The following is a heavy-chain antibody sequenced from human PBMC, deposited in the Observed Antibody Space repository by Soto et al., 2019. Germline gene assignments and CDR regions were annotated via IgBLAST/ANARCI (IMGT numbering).Heavy chain of an antibody. CDR2: FSCSGGST. J-gene: IGHJ6*03. Sequence: EVQLLESGGGLVQPGGSLRLSCASSGFTFSSYAMSWVRQAPGKGLEWDSAFSCSGGSTYYADSVKGRLTISRDNPKNKLYLQMNSLRAEDTDVYYCAKDLPADMRYYNYYYYMDVWGKGTTVTVSS. CDR1: GFTFSSYA. CDR3: AKDLPADMRYYNYYYYMDV. D-gene: IGHD2-2*01. V-gene: IGHV3-23*01.